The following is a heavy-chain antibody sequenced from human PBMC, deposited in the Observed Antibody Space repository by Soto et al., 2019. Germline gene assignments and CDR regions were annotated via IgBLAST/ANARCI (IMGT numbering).Heavy chain of an antibody. Sequence: ASVQVSCKGSGYTFTDYGILWLRQAPGQGLEWMGWISIYYGYTDYSQKLQGRVTMTRDISTRTAYMEVTSLRSDDTAVYYCARLPSEKYEEDYWGQGTLVTVSS. J-gene: IGHJ4*02. CDR1: GYTFTDYG. D-gene: IGHD2-15*01. CDR2: ISIYYGYT. V-gene: IGHV1-18*01. CDR3: ARLPSEKYEEDY.